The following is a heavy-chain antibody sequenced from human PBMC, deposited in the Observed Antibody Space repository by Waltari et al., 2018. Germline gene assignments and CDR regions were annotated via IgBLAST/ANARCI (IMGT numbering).Heavy chain of an antibody. CDR3: ARSGVYCSSTSCYTYRGWFDP. CDR2: INPNSGGT. Sequence: QVQLVQSGAEVKKPGASVKVSCKASGYTFTGYYMHWVRQAPGQGLEWMGWINPNSGGTNYAQKFQGRVTMTRDTSISTAYRELSRLRSDDTAVYYCARSGVYCSSTSCYTYRGWFDPWGQGTLVTVSS. V-gene: IGHV1-2*02. J-gene: IGHJ5*02. CDR1: GYTFTGYY. D-gene: IGHD2-2*02.